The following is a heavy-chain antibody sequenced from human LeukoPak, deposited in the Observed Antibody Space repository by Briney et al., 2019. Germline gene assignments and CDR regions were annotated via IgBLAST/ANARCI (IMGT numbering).Heavy chain of an antibody. CDR2: IYHSGST. D-gene: IGHD3-22*01. CDR3: ARCHSSGYYYSYYMDV. CDR1: GYSISSGYY. Sequence: SETLSLTCTVSGYSISSGYYWGWIRQPPGKGLEWIGSIYHSGSTYYNPSLKGRVTISVDTSKNQFSLKLSSVTAADTAVYYCARCHSSGYYYSYYMDVWGKGTTVTVSS. J-gene: IGHJ6*03. V-gene: IGHV4-38-2*02.